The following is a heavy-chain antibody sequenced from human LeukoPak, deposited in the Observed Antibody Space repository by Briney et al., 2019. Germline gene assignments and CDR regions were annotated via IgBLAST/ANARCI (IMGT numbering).Heavy chain of an antibody. Sequence: PSETLSLTCTVSGGSISDSSYYCGWIRQPPGKGLEWIASIHYSGSTYYDPSLKSRVTISVDTSKNQFSMKMTSETAADTAVYYCARGLKTLYDILTGHYKGVAYFDYWGQGTLVTVSS. J-gene: IGHJ4*02. D-gene: IGHD3-9*01. CDR2: IHYSGST. CDR3: ARGLKTLYDILTGHYKGVAYFDY. CDR1: GGSISDSSYY. V-gene: IGHV4-39*01.